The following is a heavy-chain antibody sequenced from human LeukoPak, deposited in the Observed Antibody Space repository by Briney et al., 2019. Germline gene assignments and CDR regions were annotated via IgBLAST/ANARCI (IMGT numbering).Heavy chain of an antibody. D-gene: IGHD6-13*01. Sequence: SETLSLTCTVSGGSISSSSYYWGWIRQPPGKGLEWIGSIYYSGSTYYNPSLKSRVTISVDTSKNQFSLKLSSVTAADTAVYYCARDSSSSWYNWLGPWGQGTLVTVSS. CDR2: IYYSGST. V-gene: IGHV4-39*07. J-gene: IGHJ5*02. CDR1: GGSISSSSYY. CDR3: ARDSSSSWYNWLGP.